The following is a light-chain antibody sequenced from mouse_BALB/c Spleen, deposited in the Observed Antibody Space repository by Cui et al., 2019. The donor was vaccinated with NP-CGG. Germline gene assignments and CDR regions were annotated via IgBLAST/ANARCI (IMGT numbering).Light chain of an antibody. CDR3: ALWYSNHWV. J-gene: IGLJ1*01. CDR2: GTN. V-gene: IGLV1*01. CDR1: TGAVTTSNY. Sequence: QAVVTQETALTTSAGQTVTLTCRSSTGAVTTSNYANLVQENPDHLFTGLIGGTNNRAPGVPARFSASLIGDKAALTITGAQTEDEAIYFCALWYSNHWVFGGGTKLTVL.